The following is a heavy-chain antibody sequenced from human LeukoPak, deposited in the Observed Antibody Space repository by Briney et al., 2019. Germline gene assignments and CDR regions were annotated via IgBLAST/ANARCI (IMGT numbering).Heavy chain of an antibody. CDR3: ARESSGWSANWFDP. D-gene: IGHD6-19*01. Sequence: NPSETLSLTCTVSGGSINFYYWSWIRQPAGKGLEWIGRIYSTGSTNYSPSLKSRVTMSVDKSKNQFSLKLSSVTAADTAVYYCARESSGWSANWFDPWGQGTLVTVSS. CDR2: IYSTGST. V-gene: IGHV4-4*07. J-gene: IGHJ5*02. CDR1: GGSINFYY.